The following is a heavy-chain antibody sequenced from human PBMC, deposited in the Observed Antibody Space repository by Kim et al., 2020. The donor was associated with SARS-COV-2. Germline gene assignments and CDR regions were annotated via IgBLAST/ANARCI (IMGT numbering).Heavy chain of an antibody. D-gene: IGHD6-19*01. V-gene: IGHV4-59*08. CDR3: ARRGYSSGNWFDP. J-gene: IGHJ5*02. Sequence: TYSPPPKSRVTISVDTSKNQCTLKRSSVTAADTAVYYCARRGYSSGNWFDPWGQGTLVTVSS.